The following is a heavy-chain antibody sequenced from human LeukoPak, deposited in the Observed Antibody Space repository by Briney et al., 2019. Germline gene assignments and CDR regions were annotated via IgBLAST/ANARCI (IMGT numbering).Heavy chain of an antibody. Sequence: GGSLTLSCAASGFTFSYYWMHWVRQAPGKGLVWVSRINSNGSSTNYADSVKGRFTISRDNAKNTLHLQMSSLRAEDTALYYCAKGGATICDNWGQGTLVTVSS. CDR3: AKGGATICDN. J-gene: IGHJ4*02. V-gene: IGHV3-74*01. D-gene: IGHD5-12*01. CDR2: INSNGSST. CDR1: GFTFSYYW.